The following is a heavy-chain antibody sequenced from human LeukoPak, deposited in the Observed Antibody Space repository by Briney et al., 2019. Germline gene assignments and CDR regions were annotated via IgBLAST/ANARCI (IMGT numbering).Heavy chain of an antibody. CDR1: GYTFTAYY. J-gene: IGHJ4*02. D-gene: IGHD4-17*01. CDR3: ASALGTVTGY. V-gene: IGHV1-2*02. Sequence: ASVKVSCKASGYTFTAYYLHWVRQAPGQGLEWMGWINPNSGASNYAQTFQGRVAMTRDTSINTAYMDLSSLRSDDTAVYYCASALGTVTGYWGQGTLVTVSS. CDR2: INPNSGAS.